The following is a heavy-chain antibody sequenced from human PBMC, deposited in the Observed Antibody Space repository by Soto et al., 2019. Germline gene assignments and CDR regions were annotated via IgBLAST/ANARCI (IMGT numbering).Heavy chain of an antibody. D-gene: IGHD3-22*01. CDR1: GGSISSGGYY. CDR3: ARVDDSSGYVPWFDP. V-gene: IGHV4-31*03. J-gene: IGHJ5*02. CDR2: IYYSGST. Sequence: SETLSLTCTVSGGSISSGGYYWSWIRQHPGKGLEWIGYIYYSGSTYYNPSLKSRVTISVDTSKKQFSLKLSSVTAADTAVYYCARVDDSSGYVPWFDPWGQGTLVTVSS.